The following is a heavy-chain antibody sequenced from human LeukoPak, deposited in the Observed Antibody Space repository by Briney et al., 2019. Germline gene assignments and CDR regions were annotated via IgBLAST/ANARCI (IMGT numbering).Heavy chain of an antibody. J-gene: IGHJ4*02. V-gene: IGHV3-30*04. Sequence: GRSLRLSSAASGFTFSNYAMHWVRQAPGKGLEWVAVISYDAKYKYYADSLKGRFTISRDNSNNTLYLQMSSLGSDDTAVYYCARGRVVPATRLDYWGRGTLVTVSS. D-gene: IGHD2-15*01. CDR2: ISYDAKYK. CDR1: GFTFSNYA. CDR3: ARGRVVPATRLDY.